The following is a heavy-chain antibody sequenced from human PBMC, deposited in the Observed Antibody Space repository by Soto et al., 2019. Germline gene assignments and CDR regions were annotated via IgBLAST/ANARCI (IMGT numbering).Heavy chain of an antibody. CDR2: ISSSSSTI. J-gene: IGHJ5*02. D-gene: IGHD6-13*01. CDR1: GFTFSSYS. Sequence: GGSLRLSCAASGFTFSSYSINWVRQAPGKGLEWVSYISSSSSTIYSADSVKGRFTISRDNAKNSLYLQMNSLRAEDTAVYYCARDVRGSSWYWFDPWGQGTLVTVSS. CDR3: ARDVRGSSWYWFDP. V-gene: IGHV3-48*01.